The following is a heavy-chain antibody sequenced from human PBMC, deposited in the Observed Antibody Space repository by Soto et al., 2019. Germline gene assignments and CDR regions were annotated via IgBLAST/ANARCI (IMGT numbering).Heavy chain of an antibody. V-gene: IGHV1-69*13. CDR2: IIPIFGPA. CDR1: GGTFSSYA. Sequence: SVKVSCKASGGTFSSYAISWVPQAPGQGLEWMGGIIPIFGPANYAQKFQGRVTITADESTSTAYMELSSLRSEDTAVYYCARNVGGDYYYGMEVWGQGTTVTVSS. CDR3: ARNVGGDYYYGMEV. J-gene: IGHJ6*02. D-gene: IGHD2-15*01.